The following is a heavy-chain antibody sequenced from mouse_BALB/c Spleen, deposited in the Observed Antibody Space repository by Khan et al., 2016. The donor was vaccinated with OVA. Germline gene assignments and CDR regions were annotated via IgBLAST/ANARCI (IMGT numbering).Heavy chain of an antibody. J-gene: IGHJ2*01. V-gene: IGHV5-6-3*01. CDR3: ARSAI. CDR2: IGSDGSST. CDR1: RFTISSYG. Sequence: EVELVESGGGIVQPGGSLKLSCAASRFTISSYGMSSVRQTPDKRLELVATIGSDGSSTYYPDSVKSRFTISGDTAKNALFLQMRSLKSEDTAMYYYARSAIWGQGTTLTVSS.